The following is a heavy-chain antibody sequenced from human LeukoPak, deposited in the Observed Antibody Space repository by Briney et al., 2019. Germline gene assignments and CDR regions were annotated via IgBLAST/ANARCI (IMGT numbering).Heavy chain of an antibody. D-gene: IGHD3-10*01. Sequence: KPSETLSLTCAVYGGSFSGYYWSWIRQPAGKGLEWIGRIYTSGSTNYNPSLKSRVTMSVDTSKNQFSLKLSSVTAADTAVYYCARDQKLLWFGTGYYYYGMDVWGQGTTVTVSS. CDR3: ARDQKLLWFGTGYYYYGMDV. V-gene: IGHV4-4*07. J-gene: IGHJ6*02. CDR2: IYTSGST. CDR1: GGSFSGYY.